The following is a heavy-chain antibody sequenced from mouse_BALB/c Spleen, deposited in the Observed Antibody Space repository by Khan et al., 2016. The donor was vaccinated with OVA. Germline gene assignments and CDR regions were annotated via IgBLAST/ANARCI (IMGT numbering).Heavy chain of an antibody. D-gene: IGHD4-1*01. V-gene: IGHV5-6*02. Sequence: EVMLVESGGDLVKPGGSLKLSCAASGFSFSSYGMSWVRQTPDKRLEWVATISSAGDYTYYPDNVKGRFTISRDNAKNTLYLQMSSLKSEDTAMFYWASHLTGSFAYWGQGTLVTVSA. CDR2: ISSAGDYT. J-gene: IGHJ3*01. CDR1: GFSFSSYG. CDR3: ASHLTGSFAY.